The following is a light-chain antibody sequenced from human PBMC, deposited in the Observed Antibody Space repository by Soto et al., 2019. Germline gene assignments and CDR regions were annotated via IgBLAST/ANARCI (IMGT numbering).Light chain of an antibody. V-gene: IGKV3-15*01. CDR2: RAS. Sequence: EILLTQSPGALAVSPGEVATLSCRASQSVRDNLAWYQQKPGQAPRLLIYRASIRATGVPARFSGSGSGTEFTLTISGLQSEDVSTYVCQHYNFWPHSFGQGTKVEIK. CDR1: QSVRDN. J-gene: IGKJ2*01. CDR3: QHYNFWPHS.